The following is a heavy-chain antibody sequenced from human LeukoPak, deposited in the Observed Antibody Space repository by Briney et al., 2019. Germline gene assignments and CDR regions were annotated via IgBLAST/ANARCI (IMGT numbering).Heavy chain of an antibody. Sequence: GGSLRLSCAASGFTFSSYGMHWVRRAPGKGLEGVTVISYDGSNKYYADSVKGRFTISRDNSKNTLYLQMNSLRAEDTAVYYCAKDRRTKAQYCYYGMDFWGQGTTVIVSS. CDR2: ISYDGSNK. CDR1: GFTFSSYG. J-gene: IGHJ6*02. D-gene: IGHD1-7*01. V-gene: IGHV3-30*18. CDR3: AKDRRTKAQYCYYGMDF.